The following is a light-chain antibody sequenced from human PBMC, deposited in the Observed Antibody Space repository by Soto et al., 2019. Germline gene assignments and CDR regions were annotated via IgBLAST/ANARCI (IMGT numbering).Light chain of an antibody. Sequence: QPVLTQSPSASASLGASVKLTCTLSSGHISYAIAWHQQQPETGPPHLMKLNSDGSHSKGDGIPDRFSSSSSGAERYLTISRLQSEDESYYYCQTWGTGIHVFGGGTQLTVL. CDR2: LNSDGSH. CDR1: SGHISYA. CDR3: QTWGTGIHV. V-gene: IGLV4-69*01. J-gene: IGLJ7*01.